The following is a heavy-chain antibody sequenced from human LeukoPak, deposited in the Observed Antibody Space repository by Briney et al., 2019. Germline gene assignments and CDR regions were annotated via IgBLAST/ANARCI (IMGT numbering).Heavy chain of an antibody. CDR1: GFTFSSYA. Sequence: PGGSLRLSCAASGFTFSSYAMSWVRQAPGKGLEWVSAISGSGGSTYYADSVKGRFTISRDNSKNTLYLQMSSLRAEDTAVYYCARVSRWPRGWFDPWGQGTLVTVSS. V-gene: IGHV3-23*01. D-gene: IGHD6-19*01. CDR3: ARVSRWPRGWFDP. J-gene: IGHJ5*02. CDR2: ISGSGGST.